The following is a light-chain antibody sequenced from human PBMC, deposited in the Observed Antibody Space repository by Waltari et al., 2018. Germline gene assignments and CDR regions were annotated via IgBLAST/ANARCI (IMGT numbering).Light chain of an antibody. CDR3: LQYSSSPFT. Sequence: DIQMTQSPSSLSTSVGDTVTITCRATQSIYSRLAWYQQTPGKAPQLLIYKASRLQSGFPSSFSGSGSGTDFTLTLTSLQSEDFATYYCLQYSSSPFTFGPGTKLAI. V-gene: IGKV1-5*03. CDR2: KAS. CDR1: QSIYSR. J-gene: IGKJ3*01.